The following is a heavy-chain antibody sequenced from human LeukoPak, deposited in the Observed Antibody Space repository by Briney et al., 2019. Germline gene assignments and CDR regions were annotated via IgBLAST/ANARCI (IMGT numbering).Heavy chain of an antibody. CDR3: ARGGYYYDSSGYIKH. J-gene: IGHJ4*02. CDR1: GGSFSGYY. CDR2: INHSGST. V-gene: IGHV4-34*01. Sequence: PSETLSLTCAVYGGSFSGYYWSRIRQPPGKGLEWIGEINHSGSTNYNPSLKSRVTISVDTSKNQFSLKLSFVTAADTAVYYCARGGYYYDSSGYIKHWGQGTLVTVSS. D-gene: IGHD3-22*01.